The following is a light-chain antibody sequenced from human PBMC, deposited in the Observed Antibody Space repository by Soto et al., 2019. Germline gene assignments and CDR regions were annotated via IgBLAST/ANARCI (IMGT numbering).Light chain of an antibody. CDR1: QSVTIK. V-gene: IGKV3-11*01. CDR3: QHRASWPLT. J-gene: IGKJ4*01. CDR2: DAS. Sequence: EIVLTQSPAILSLSLGERATLSCRASQSVTIKLAWYQQKPGQPPRLLIYDASTRATGTPARFSGSGSGTDFTLFISSLEPEDSAFYFCQHRASWPLTFGGGTKVEI.